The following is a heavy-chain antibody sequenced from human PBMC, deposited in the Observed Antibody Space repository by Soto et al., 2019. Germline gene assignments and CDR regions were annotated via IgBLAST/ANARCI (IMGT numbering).Heavy chain of an antibody. Sequence: GGSLRLSCAASGFTFSSYSMNWVRQAPGKGLEWVSSISSSSSYIYYADSVKGRFTISRDNAKNSLYLQMNSLRAEDTAVYYCARDQRKAARQRAYYYGMDVWGQGTTVTVSS. D-gene: IGHD6-6*01. CDR2: ISSSSSYI. CDR3: ARDQRKAARQRAYYYGMDV. V-gene: IGHV3-21*01. J-gene: IGHJ6*02. CDR1: GFTFSSYS.